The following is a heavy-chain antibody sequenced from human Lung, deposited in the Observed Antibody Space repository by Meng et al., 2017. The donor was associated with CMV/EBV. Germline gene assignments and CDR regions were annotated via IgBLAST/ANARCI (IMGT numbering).Heavy chain of an antibody. CDR2: CRNKDNSHTT. CDR3: ARVGSNNWSIDY. V-gene: IGHV3-72*01. CDR1: GFPFSDHY. Sequence: GESLIISCVCSGFPFSDHYMDWVRQAPGKGLEWVGRCRNKDNSHTTEYAAYVKGRFTISRDDSESSLYLQMTSLKAEDTAVYFCARVGSNNWSIDYWGQGXQVTVSS. J-gene: IGHJ4*02. D-gene: IGHD1-20*01.